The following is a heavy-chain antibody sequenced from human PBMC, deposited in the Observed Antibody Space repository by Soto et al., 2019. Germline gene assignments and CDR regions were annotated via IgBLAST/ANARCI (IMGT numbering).Heavy chain of an antibody. Sequence: EVQLVESGGGLVQPGGSLRLSCAASGFTVSSNYMSWVRQAPGKGLEWVSVIYSGGSTYYADSVKGRFTISRDNSKNTLYVQMNSLRAEDTAVYYCATHGDYKPDFDYWGQGTLVTVSS. V-gene: IGHV3-66*01. CDR1: GFTVSSNY. D-gene: IGHD4-17*01. J-gene: IGHJ4*02. CDR3: ATHGDYKPDFDY. CDR2: IYSGGST.